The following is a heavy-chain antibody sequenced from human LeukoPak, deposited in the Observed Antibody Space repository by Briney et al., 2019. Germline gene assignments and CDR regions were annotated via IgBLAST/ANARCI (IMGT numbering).Heavy chain of an antibody. V-gene: IGHV4-34*01. D-gene: IGHD3-22*01. Sequence: PETLSLTCAVYGGSFSGYYWSWIRQPPGKGLEWIGEINHSGSTNYNPSLKSRVTISVDTSKNQFSLKLSSVTAADTAVYYCATTYYYDSSGDVYFQHWGQGTLVTVSS. CDR1: GGSFSGYY. J-gene: IGHJ1*01. CDR2: INHSGST. CDR3: ATTYYYDSSGDVYFQH.